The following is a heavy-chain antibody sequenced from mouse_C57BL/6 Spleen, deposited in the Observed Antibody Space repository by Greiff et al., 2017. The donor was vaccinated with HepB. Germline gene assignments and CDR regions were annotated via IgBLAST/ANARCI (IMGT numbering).Heavy chain of an antibody. V-gene: IGHV1-64*01. D-gene: IGHD1-1*01. CDR3: ARGVLRYYAMDY. Sequence: QVQLKQSGAELVKPGASVKLSCKASGYTFTSYWMHWVKQRPGQGLEWIGMIHPNSGSTNYNEKFKSKATLTVDKSSSTAYMQLSSLTSEDSAVYYCARGVLRYYAMDYWGQGTSVTVSS. CDR1: GYTFTSYW. J-gene: IGHJ4*01. CDR2: IHPNSGST.